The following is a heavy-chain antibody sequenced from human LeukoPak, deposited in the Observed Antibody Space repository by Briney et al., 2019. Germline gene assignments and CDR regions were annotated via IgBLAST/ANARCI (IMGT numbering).Heavy chain of an antibody. Sequence: GGSLRLSCAASGFTFSSYAMSWVRQAPGKGLEWVSAISGSGGSTYYADPVKGRFTISRDNSKNTLYLQMNSLRAEDTAVYYCAKADRMIVVVITQFDYWGQGTLVTVSS. CDR1: GFTFSSYA. V-gene: IGHV3-23*01. J-gene: IGHJ4*02. D-gene: IGHD3-22*01. CDR2: ISGSGGST. CDR3: AKADRMIVVVITQFDY.